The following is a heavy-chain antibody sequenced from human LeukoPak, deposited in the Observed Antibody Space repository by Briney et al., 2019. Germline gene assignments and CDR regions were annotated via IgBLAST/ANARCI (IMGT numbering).Heavy chain of an antibody. CDR1: GFTFTNYA. CDR3: AKDGARDGYNYPDY. V-gene: IGHV3-23*01. Sequence: GGSLRLSCAASGFTFTNYAMSWVRQAPGKGLEWVSDISGSGDFTYSADSVKGRFTISRDKSKNTLYLQMNSLRAEDTAVYYCAKDGARDGYNYPDYWGQGTLVTVSS. CDR2: ISGSGDFT. J-gene: IGHJ4*02. D-gene: IGHD5-24*01.